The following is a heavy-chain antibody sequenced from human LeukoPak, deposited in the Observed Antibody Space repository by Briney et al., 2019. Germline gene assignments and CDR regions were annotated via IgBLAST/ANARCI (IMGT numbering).Heavy chain of an antibody. CDR3: AKDPGELYSSSWYYFDY. V-gene: IGHV4-59*01. D-gene: IGHD6-13*01. J-gene: IGHJ4*02. Sequence: SGTLSLTCTVSGGSISSYYWSWIRQPPGKGLEWIGYIYYSGSTNYNPSLKSRVTISVDTSKIQISLKLNSVTAADTAVYYCAKDPGELYSSSWYYFDYWGQGTLVTVSS. CDR2: IYYSGST. CDR1: GGSISSYY.